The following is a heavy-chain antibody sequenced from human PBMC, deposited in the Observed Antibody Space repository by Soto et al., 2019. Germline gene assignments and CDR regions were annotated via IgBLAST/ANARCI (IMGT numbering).Heavy chain of an antibody. CDR2: TRNKRNYYTT. D-gene: IGHD1-26*01. J-gene: IGHJ6*02. CDR1: GFIFSDHY. V-gene: IGHV3-72*01. CDR3: CRGSRRFQDPYYRVPMDD. Sequence: EVQLVESGGGLVQPGGSLKISCAASGFIFSDHYMDWVRQAPGKGLEWVGRTRNKRNYYTTEDAASVKGRFTISRDDSKNFLYLQMNSLQNEDTDVYYGCRGSRRFQDPYYRVPMDDWGQGTPVTVS.